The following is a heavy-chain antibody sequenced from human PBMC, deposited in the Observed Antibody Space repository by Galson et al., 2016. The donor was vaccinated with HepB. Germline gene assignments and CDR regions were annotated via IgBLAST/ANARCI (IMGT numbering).Heavy chain of an antibody. V-gene: IGHV4-31*01. CDR1: GASITSGTYH. D-gene: IGHD1-14*01. Sequence: LSPTCPVPGASITSGTYHGSWIRQHPEKGLEWFGYIYHTGNTYYTSALKCPLHISVDTSKNQVYLTLNSVTAADTAVYSCARLALGNNTSVVLYFDLWGRGTLVTVSS. CDR2: IYHTGNT. CDR3: ARLALGNNTSVVLYFDL. J-gene: IGHJ2*01.